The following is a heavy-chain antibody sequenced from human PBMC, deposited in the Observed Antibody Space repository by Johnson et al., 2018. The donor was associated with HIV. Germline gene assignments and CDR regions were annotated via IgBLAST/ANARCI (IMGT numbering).Heavy chain of an antibody. Sequence: VESGGGLVQPGGSLRLSCAASGFTFSTFTMNWVRQTPGKGLEWVSSISGSGSSTYYADSVKGRFTISRDNIRNSLYLQMNSLRPEDTALYYCVKDIASGYTNGGTLDIWGQGTMVTVSS. J-gene: IGHJ3*02. CDR2: ISGSGSST. D-gene: IGHD2-2*02. CDR3: VKDIASGYTNGGTLDI. V-gene: IGHV3-43D*03. CDR1: GFTFSTFT.